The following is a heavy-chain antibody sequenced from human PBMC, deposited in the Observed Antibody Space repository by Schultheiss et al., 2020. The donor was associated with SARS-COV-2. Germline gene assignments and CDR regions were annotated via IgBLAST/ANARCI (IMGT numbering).Heavy chain of an antibody. CDR3: AKRAGDTYYYYGMDV. J-gene: IGHJ6*02. Sequence: GGSLRLSCAASGFTFSSCSMNWVRQAPGKGLEWVSSISSSSDYIYYADSVKGRFTISRDNAKNSLYLQMNSLRAEDTALYYCAKRAGDTYYYYGMDVWGQGTTVTVSS. V-gene: IGHV3-21*04. CDR2: ISSSSDYI. CDR1: GFTFSSCS. D-gene: IGHD6-19*01.